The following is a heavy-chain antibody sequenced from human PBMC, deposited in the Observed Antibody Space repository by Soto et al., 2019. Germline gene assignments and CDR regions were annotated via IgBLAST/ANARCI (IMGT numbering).Heavy chain of an antibody. V-gene: IGHV4-61*01. CDR3: ARDGCSGGSCYQSVAFDI. Sequence: QVQLQESGPGLVKPSETLSLTCTVSGGSVSSGSYYWSWIRQPPGKGLEWIGYIYYSGSTNYNPSLKSRVTISVDTSKNQCALKLSSVTAADTAVYYCARDGCSGGSCYQSVAFDIWGQGTMVTVSS. CDR1: GGSVSSGSYY. D-gene: IGHD2-15*01. J-gene: IGHJ3*02. CDR2: IYYSGST.